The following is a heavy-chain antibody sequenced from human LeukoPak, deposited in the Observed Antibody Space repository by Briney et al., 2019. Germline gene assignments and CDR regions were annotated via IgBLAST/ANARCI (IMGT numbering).Heavy chain of an antibody. J-gene: IGHJ6*02. Sequence: GGSLRLSCAASGFTFSSYSMNWVRQAPGKGLEWVSSISSSSSYIYYADSVKGRFTISRDNAKNSLYLQMNSLRAEDTAVYYCAREPESSYSYGPGPYYYGMDVWGQGTTVTVSS. D-gene: IGHD5-18*01. CDR3: AREPESSYSYGPGPYYYGMDV. CDR2: ISSSSSYI. V-gene: IGHV3-21*01. CDR1: GFTFSSYS.